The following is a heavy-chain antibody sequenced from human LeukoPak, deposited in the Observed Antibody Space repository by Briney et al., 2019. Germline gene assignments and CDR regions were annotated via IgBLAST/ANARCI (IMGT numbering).Heavy chain of an antibody. V-gene: IGHV3-30-3*01. D-gene: IGHD3-9*01. J-gene: IGHJ3*02. CDR2: ISYDGSNK. CDR3: ARAKAATGLDAFDI. Sequence: PGGSLRLSCAASGFTFSSYAMHWVRQAPGKGLEWVAVISYDGSNKYYADSVKGRFTISRDSSKNTLYLQMNSLRAQDTAVYYCARAKAATGLDAFDIWGQGTMVTVSS. CDR1: GFTFSSYA.